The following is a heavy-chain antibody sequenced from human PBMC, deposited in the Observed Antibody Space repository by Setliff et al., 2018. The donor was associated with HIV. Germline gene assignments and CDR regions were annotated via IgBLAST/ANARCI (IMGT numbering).Heavy chain of an antibody. CDR1: GGSISSGEYY. V-gene: IGHV4-30-4*02. Sequence: SETLSLTCTVSGGSISSGEYYWSWIRQPPGKGLEWLGYISSSGGTDYNPSLNSRIIISIDTSKNQFSLRLSSVYFCARVLPYDSTGFLLYYFDNWGQGTLVTSPQ. CDR2: ISSSGGT. J-gene: IGHJ4*02. D-gene: IGHD3-22*01. CDR3: STGFLLYYFDN.